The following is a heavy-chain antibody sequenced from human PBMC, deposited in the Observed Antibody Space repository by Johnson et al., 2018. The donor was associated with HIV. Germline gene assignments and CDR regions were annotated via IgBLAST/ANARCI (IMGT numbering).Heavy chain of an antibody. Sequence: QVQLVESGGGLVQPGGSLRLSCAASGFTFSNAWMSWVRQAPGKGLEWVAVISYDGSNKYYADSVKGRFTISRDNSKNTMSLQMNSLRTEDTAVYYCARGQTAYSGYDVPLDIWGQGTMVTVSS. V-gene: IGHV3-30*03. CDR3: ARGQTAYSGYDVPLDI. D-gene: IGHD5-12*01. CDR1: GFTFSNAW. CDR2: ISYDGSNK. J-gene: IGHJ3*02.